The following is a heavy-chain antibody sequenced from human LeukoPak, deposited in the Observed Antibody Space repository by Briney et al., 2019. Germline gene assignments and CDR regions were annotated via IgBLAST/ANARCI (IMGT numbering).Heavy chain of an antibody. J-gene: IGHJ4*02. CDR2: ISGSGGST. CDR1: GFTFSSYA. D-gene: IGHD3-10*01. Sequence: GGSRRLSCAASGFTFSSYAMSWVRQAQGKGLEWVSHISGSGGSTKYSGSVKGRFTISRDNSKNTLYLQINSLGADDTAVYYCAKDQDPHSYGSGSYAPFDYWGQGTLVTVSS. CDR3: AKDQDPHSYGSGSYAPFDY. V-gene: IGHV3-23*01.